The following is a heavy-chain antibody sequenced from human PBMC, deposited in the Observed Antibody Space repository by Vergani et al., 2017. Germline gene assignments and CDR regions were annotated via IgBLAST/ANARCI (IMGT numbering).Heavy chain of an antibody. J-gene: IGHJ4*02. CDR2: IYHSGST. D-gene: IGHD6-19*01. Sequence: QVQLQESGPGLVKPSETLSLTCAVSGYSISSGYYWGLIRQPPGKGLEWIGSIYHSGSTYYNPSLKSRVTISVDTSKNQFSLKLSSVTAADTAVYYCARHVSSGWYGDYFDYWGQGTLVTVSS. CDR1: GYSISSGYY. V-gene: IGHV4-38-2*01. CDR3: ARHVSSGWYGDYFDY.